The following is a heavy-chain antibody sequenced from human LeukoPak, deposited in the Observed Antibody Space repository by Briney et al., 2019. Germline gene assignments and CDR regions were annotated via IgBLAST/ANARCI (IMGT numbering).Heavy chain of an antibody. J-gene: IGHJ4*02. D-gene: IGHD2-2*01. CDR3: ARVAGYCSSTSNCYSDY. CDR1: GFTFSSYG. Sequence: GGSLRLSCAASGFTFSSYGMHWVRQAPGKGLEWVSSISSSSAYIYYADSVKGRFTISRDNAKNSLYLQMNSLRAEDTAVYYCARVAGYCSSTSNCYSDYWGQGTLVPVSS. V-gene: IGHV3-21*01. CDR2: ISSSSAYI.